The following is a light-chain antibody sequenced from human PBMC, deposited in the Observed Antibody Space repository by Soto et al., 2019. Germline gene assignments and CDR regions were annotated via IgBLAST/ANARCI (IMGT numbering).Light chain of an antibody. Sequence: QSVLTQPPSVSGAPGQRVTISCTGSRSNIGAGYDVHWYQQLPGTAPKLLIYGTNNRPSGVPDRFSGSNSGNTATLTISRVEAGDEADYYCQVWDTSNDHLYVFGTGTKLTVL. CDR1: RSNIGAGYD. CDR3: QVWDTSNDHLYV. CDR2: GTN. J-gene: IGLJ1*01. V-gene: IGLV1-40*01.